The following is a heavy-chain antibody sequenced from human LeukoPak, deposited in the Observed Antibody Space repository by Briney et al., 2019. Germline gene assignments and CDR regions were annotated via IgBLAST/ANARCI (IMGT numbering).Heavy chain of an antibody. CDR1: GYIFTSYG. CDR3: ARADGDYGRPNFYYYYYMDV. J-gene: IGHJ6*03. D-gene: IGHD4-17*01. CDR2: ISGYSGNT. V-gene: IGHV1-18*01. Sequence: ASVKVSCKASGYIFTSYGISWVRQAPGQGLEWMGWISGYSGNTKYAQKFQGRVTVTTDTSTNTAYMELRSLRSDDTAVYYCARADGDYGRPNFYYYYYMDVWGKGTTVTVSS.